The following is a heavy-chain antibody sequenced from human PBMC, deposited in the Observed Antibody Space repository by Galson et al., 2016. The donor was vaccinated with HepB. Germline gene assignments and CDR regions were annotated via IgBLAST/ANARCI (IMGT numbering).Heavy chain of an antibody. J-gene: IGHJ4*01. V-gene: IGHV3-74*03. CDR3: ARARYSDSSDYN. Sequence: SLRLSCAASGFTLKNYWMHWVRQVPGKGLVWVSRINPDGTSTAYADFVKGRVTISRDNDKNTVHLQLRSLRVEDTALYYCARARYSDSSDYNWGHGTVVTVSS. CDR1: GFTLKNYW. D-gene: IGHD3-22*01. CDR2: INPDGTST.